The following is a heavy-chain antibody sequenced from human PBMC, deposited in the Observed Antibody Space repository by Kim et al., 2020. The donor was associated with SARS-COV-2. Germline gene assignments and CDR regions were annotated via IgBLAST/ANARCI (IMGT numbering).Heavy chain of an antibody. CDR2: IYSGGST. Sequence: GGSLRLSCAASGFTVSSNYMSWVRQAPGKGLEWVSVIYSGGSTYYADSVKGRFTISRDNSKNTLYLQMNSLRAEDTAVYYCAREKEGYCGGDCYSGAFDIWGQGTMVTVSS. CDR3: AREKEGYCGGDCYSGAFDI. J-gene: IGHJ3*02. D-gene: IGHD2-21*01. CDR1: GFTVSSNY. V-gene: IGHV3-66*01.